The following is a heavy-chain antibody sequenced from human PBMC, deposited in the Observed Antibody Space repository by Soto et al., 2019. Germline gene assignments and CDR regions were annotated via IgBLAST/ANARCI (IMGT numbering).Heavy chain of an antibody. Sequence: ASVKVSCKASGYTFTSYAMNWVRQAPGQGLEWMGWINTNTGNPTYAQGFTGRFVFSLDTSVSTAYLQISSLKAEDTAVYYCAPLLDYVDTAMGALVYWGQGTLVTVSS. V-gene: IGHV7-4-1*02. D-gene: IGHD5-18*01. CDR1: GYTFTSYA. CDR2: INTNTGNP. J-gene: IGHJ4*02. CDR3: APLLDYVDTAMGALVY.